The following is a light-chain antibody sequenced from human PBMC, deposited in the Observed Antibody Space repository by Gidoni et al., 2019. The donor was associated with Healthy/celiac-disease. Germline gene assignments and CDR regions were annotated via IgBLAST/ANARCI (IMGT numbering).Light chain of an antibody. V-gene: IGKV3-11*01. CDR3: QQRSNWPPAWT. J-gene: IGKJ1*01. CDR2: DAS. Sequence: DIVLTQSPATLSLSPGERATLSCRASQSVSSYFAWYQQKPGQAPRLLIYDASNRATGIPARFSGSGSGTDFTLTISSLEPEDFAVYYCQQRSNWPPAWTFGQGTKVEIK. CDR1: QSVSSY.